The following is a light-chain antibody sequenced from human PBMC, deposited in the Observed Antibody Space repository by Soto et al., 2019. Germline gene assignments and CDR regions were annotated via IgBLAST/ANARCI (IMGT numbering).Light chain of an antibody. J-gene: IGKJ1*01. CDR3: QNYDRWPPT. Sequence: EVVMTQSPATLSVSPGERATLSCRASQPIGTNLGWYQQKPGQAPRLLIYDASIRDTGIPARFSGSGSGTEFTLTISSLQSEDFAVYYCQNYDRWPPTFGQGTRVEIK. V-gene: IGKV3-15*01. CDR2: DAS. CDR1: QPIGTN.